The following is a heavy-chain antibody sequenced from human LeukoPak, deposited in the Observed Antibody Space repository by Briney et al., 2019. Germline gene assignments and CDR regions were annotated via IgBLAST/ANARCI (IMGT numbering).Heavy chain of an antibody. J-gene: IGHJ3*02. Sequence: SETLSLTCAVYGGSFSGYCWSWLRQPPGKGLEWIGEINHSGSTNYNPSLKSRVTISVDTSKNQFSLKLSSVTAADTAVYYCARRNWNYGRAFDICGQGTMGTVSS. V-gene: IGHV4-34*01. CDR1: GGSFSGYC. D-gene: IGHD1-7*01. CDR3: ARRNWNYGRAFDI. CDR2: INHSGST.